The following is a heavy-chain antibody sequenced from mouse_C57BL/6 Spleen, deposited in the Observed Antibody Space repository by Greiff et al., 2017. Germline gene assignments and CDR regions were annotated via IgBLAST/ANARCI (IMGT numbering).Heavy chain of an antibody. J-gene: IGHJ2*01. CDR1: GYTFTSYW. D-gene: IGHD1-1*01. V-gene: IGHV1-64*01. CDR3: ARFTTVAYLYY. CDR2: INPNSGST. Sequence: VQLQQPGAELVKPGASVKLSCKASGYTFTSYWMHWVKQRPGQGLEWIGMINPNSGSTNYNEKFKSKATLTVDKSSSTAYMQLSILTSEDSAVYYCARFTTVAYLYYWGQGTTLTVSS.